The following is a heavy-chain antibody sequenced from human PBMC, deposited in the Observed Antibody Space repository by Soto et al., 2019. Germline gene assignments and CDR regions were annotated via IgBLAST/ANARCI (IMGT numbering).Heavy chain of an antibody. Sequence: GGSLRLSCAASGFTFSGSAMHWVRQASGKGLEWVGRIRSKANSYATAYAASVKGRFTISRDDSKNTAYLQMNSLKTEDTAVYYCTSGIVVVPAAPPEGSDYWGQGTLVTVSS. D-gene: IGHD2-2*01. J-gene: IGHJ4*02. V-gene: IGHV3-73*01. CDR3: TSGIVVVPAAPPEGSDY. CDR2: IRSKANSYAT. CDR1: GFTFSGSA.